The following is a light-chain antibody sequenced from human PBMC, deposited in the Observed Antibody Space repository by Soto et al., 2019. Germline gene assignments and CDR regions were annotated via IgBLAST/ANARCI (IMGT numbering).Light chain of an antibody. J-gene: IGKJ2*01. CDR1: QSIGVW. Sequence: IQMSQSPSALSSSEGDRVTITCRASQSIGVWLAWYQQKPGRAPKLLIYDASNLQRGVPSRFSGSGSATEFTLTISGLQPDDFATYYCQQYKDYVYTFGQGTKVDIK. CDR2: DAS. V-gene: IGKV1-5*01. CDR3: QQYKDYVYT.